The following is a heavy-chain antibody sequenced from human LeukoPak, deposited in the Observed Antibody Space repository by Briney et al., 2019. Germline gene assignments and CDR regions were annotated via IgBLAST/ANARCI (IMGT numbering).Heavy chain of an antibody. CDR2: ISGYNGII. V-gene: IGHV1-18*01. Sequence: ASVTVSCKASGYTFTSYGISWVRQAPGQGLEWMGWISGYNGIINYAQNLQGRVTVSTDTSTSTVYMELRSLTSDDTAVYYCARDKSGSGSYIDYWGQGTLVTVSS. J-gene: IGHJ4*02. CDR3: ARDKSGSGSYIDY. D-gene: IGHD3-10*01. CDR1: GYTFTSYG.